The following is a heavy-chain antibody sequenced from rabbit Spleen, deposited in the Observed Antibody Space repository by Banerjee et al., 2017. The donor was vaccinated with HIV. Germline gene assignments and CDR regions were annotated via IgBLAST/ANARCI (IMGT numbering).Heavy chain of an antibody. J-gene: IGHJ3*01. CDR3: GRDANGDVRLSRLDL. Sequence: QEQLEESGGGLVKPEGSLTLTCKASGFSFSDRDVMCWVRQAPGKGLEWIACINTATGKAVYATWAKGRFTISKTSSTTVTLQMTSLTAADTATYFCGRDANGDVRLSRLDLWGPGTLVTVS. CDR2: INTATGKA. V-gene: IGHV1S45*01. CDR1: GFSFSDRDV. D-gene: IGHD2-1*01.